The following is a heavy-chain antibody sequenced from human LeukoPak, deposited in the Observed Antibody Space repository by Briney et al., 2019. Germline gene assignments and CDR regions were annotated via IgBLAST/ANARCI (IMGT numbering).Heavy chain of an antibody. Sequence: PSETLSLTCTVSGGSISNKYWSWIRQPPGKGLEWIGYIYYSGSTNYNPSLKSRVTISVDTSKNQFSLKLSSVTAADTAVYYCARANKWLRFTPRYYFDYWGQGTLVTVSS. CDR3: ARANKWLRFTPRYYFDY. CDR2: IYYSGST. D-gene: IGHD5-12*01. V-gene: IGHV4-59*12. J-gene: IGHJ4*02. CDR1: GGSISNKY.